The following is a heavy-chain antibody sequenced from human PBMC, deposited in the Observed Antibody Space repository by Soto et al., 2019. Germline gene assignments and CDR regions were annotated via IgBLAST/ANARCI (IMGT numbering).Heavy chain of an antibody. CDR3: ARDRDCGGDCYCSDGFDI. Sequence: ASVKVSCKASGYTFTSYYMHWVRQAPGQGLEWMGIINPSGGSTSYAQKFQGRVTMTRDTSTSTVYMELSSLRSEDTAVYYCARDRDCGGDCYCSDGFDIWGQGTMVSVSS. CDR1: GYTFTSYY. CDR2: INPSGGST. D-gene: IGHD2-21*02. J-gene: IGHJ3*02. V-gene: IGHV1-46*01.